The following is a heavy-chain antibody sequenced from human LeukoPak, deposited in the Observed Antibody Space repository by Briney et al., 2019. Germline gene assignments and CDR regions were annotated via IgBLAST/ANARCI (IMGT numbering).Heavy chain of an antibody. D-gene: IGHD1-26*01. J-gene: IGHJ3*02. V-gene: IGHV4-59*08. CDR3: ARQGVGATADAFDI. CDR2: IYYSGNT. Sequence: PSETLSLTCTVSGGSISSDYWSWIRQPPGKGLEWIGYIYYSGNTNYNPSLKSRVTISVDTSKNQFSLKVSSVTAADTAVYYCARQGVGATADAFDIWGQGTMVTVSS. CDR1: GGSISSDY.